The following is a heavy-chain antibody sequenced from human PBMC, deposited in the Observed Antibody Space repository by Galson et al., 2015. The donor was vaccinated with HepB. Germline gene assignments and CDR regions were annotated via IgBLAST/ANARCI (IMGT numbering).Heavy chain of an antibody. Sequence: SVKVSCKASGYTFTSYGISWVRQAPGQGLEWMGWISAYNGNTNYAQKLQGRVTMTTDTSTSTAYMELRSLRSDDTAVYYCARDRYCSSTSCYNTWFDPWGQGTLVTVSS. CDR3: ARDRYCSSTSCYNTWFDP. CDR1: GYTFTSYG. CDR2: ISAYNGNT. V-gene: IGHV1-18*01. D-gene: IGHD2-2*02. J-gene: IGHJ5*02.